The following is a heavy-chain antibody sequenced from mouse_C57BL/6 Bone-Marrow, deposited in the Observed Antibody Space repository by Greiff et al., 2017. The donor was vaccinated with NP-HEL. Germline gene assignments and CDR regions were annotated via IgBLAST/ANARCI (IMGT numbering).Heavy chain of an antibody. J-gene: IGHJ1*03. Sequence: EVHLVESGGGLVQPGGSLSLSCAASGFTFTDYYMSWVRQPPGKALEWLGFIRNKANGYTTEYSASVKGRFTISRDNSQSILYLQMHALRAEDSATYYCARYCYPSYWYFDVWGTGTTVTVSS. V-gene: IGHV7-3*01. D-gene: IGHD2-10*02. CDR2: IRNKANGYTT. CDR1: GFTFTDYY. CDR3: ARYCYPSYWYFDV.